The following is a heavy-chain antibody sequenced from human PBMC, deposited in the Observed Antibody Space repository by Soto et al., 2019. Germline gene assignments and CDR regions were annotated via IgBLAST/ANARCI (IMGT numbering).Heavy chain of an antibody. J-gene: IGHJ5*02. V-gene: IGHV3-72*01. CDR2: TRNKANSYTT. CDR1: GFTFSDHY. D-gene: IGHD1-26*01. CDR3: ARVVGAPNWFDP. Sequence: EVQLVESGGGLVQPGGSLRLSCAASGFTFSDHYMDWVRQAPGKGLEWVGRTRNKANSYTTEYAASVKGRFTISRDDSKNSRYLQMNSLKTEDTAVYYCARVVGAPNWFDPWGQGTLVTVSS.